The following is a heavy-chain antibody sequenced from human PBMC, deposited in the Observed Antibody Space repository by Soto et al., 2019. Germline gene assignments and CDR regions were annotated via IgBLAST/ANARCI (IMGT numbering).Heavy chain of an antibody. CDR3: ATHGPIDFLPRGFDY. J-gene: IGHJ4*02. V-gene: IGHV1-18*01. D-gene: IGHD3-3*01. CDR1: GYTFTSYG. CDR2: ISAYNGNT. Sequence: QVQLVQSGAEVKKPGASVKVSCKASGYTFTSYGISWVRQAPGQGLEWMGLISAYNGNTNYAQQLQGRVTMTTDTSTSTDYMELRSMRSDDTAVYYCATHGPIDFLPRGFDYWGQGTLVTVSS.